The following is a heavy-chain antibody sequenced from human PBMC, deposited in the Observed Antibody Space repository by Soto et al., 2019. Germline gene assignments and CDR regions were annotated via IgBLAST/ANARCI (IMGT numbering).Heavy chain of an antibody. D-gene: IGHD2-8*01. J-gene: IGHJ4*02. CDR3: AKGYCANGVCYPDY. CDR1: GFTFSSYA. Sequence: GSLRLSCAASGFTFSSYAMSWVRQAPGKGLEWVTAISGSGGSTYYADSVKGRFTISRDNSKNTLYLQMNSLRAEDTAVYYCAKGYCANGVCYPDYWGQGTLVTVS. V-gene: IGHV3-23*01. CDR2: ISGSGGST.